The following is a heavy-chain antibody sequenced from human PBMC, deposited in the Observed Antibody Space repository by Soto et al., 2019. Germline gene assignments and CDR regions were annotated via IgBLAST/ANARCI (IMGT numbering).Heavy chain of an antibody. Sequence: GGSLRLSCAASGFISSSYGMHWVRQAPGKGLEWVALIWYDGSNKYYADSVKGRFTISRDNSKNTLYLQMNSLRAEDTAVYYCARGHYYYDTSGSLDYWGQGALVTVSS. CDR1: GFISSSYG. J-gene: IGHJ4*02. D-gene: IGHD3-22*01. V-gene: IGHV3-33*01. CDR2: IWYDGSNK. CDR3: ARGHYYYDTSGSLDY.